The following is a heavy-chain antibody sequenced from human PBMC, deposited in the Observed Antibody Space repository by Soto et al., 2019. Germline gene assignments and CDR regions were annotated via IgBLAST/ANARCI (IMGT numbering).Heavy chain of an antibody. CDR2: ISSSSSYI. J-gene: IGHJ5*02. D-gene: IGHD3-3*01. V-gene: IGHV3-21*01. CDR3: ARAPVYDFWSGYYTPTWFDP. CDR1: GFTFSSYS. Sequence: PGGSLRLSCAASGFTFSSYSMNWVRQAPGKGLEWVSSISSSSSYIYYADSVKGRFTISRDNAKNSLYLQMNSLRAEDTAVYYCARAPVYDFWSGYYTPTWFDPWGQGTLVTVS.